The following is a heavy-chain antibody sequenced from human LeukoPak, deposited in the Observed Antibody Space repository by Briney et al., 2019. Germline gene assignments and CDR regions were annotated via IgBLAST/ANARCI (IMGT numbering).Heavy chain of an antibody. CDR1: GGTFSSYA. CDR3: ARTWIQLFTPDFDL. V-gene: IGHV1-69*01. CDR2: IIPIFGTA. D-gene: IGHD5-18*01. Sequence: SVKVSCKASGGTFSSYAISWVRQAPGQGLEWMGGIIPIFGTANYAQKFQGRVTITADESTSTAYMELNGLRSDDTAIYYCARTWIQLFTPDFDLWGQGTLVTVSS. J-gene: IGHJ4*02.